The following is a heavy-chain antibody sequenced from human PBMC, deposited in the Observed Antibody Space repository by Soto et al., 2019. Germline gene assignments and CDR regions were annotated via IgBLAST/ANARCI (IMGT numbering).Heavy chain of an antibody. CDR2: IHQSGNT. Sequence: QVQLQQWGAGLLRPSETLSLTCAVFGGSFDYNWNWIRQSPGKEPEWIGEIHQSGNTNHNPSLKSRVTMSVDTSKSLFSLKLSSVTAADTAVYYCASNTEFKMEYWGQGSLVTVSS. D-gene: IGHD1-1*01. CDR1: GGSFDYN. J-gene: IGHJ4*02. V-gene: IGHV4-34*01. CDR3: ASNTEFKMEY.